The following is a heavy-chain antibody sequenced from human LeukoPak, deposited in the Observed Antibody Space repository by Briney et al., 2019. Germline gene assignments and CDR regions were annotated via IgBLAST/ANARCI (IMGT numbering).Heavy chain of an antibody. D-gene: IGHD3-10*01. J-gene: IGHJ4*02. Sequence: GGSLRLSCAASGFTFSNYAMTWIRQAPGKGLEWVSAITGGATDTNYADSVRGRFIISRDDSKNTLYLQINSLRAEDTAVYYYAKRAGDAPPRRFDSWGQGTLVAVSS. CDR1: GFTFSNYA. CDR3: AKRAGDAPPRRFDS. CDR2: ITGGATDT. V-gene: IGHV3-23*01.